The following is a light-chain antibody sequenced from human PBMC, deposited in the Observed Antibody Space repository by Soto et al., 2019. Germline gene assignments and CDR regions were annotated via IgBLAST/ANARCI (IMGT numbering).Light chain of an antibody. J-gene: IGLJ7*01. CDR1: NIESKS. Sequence: SYELTQPPSVSVAPGQTARITCGGDNIESKSVHWYQQKPGQAPVLVVYDDRDRPSGIPDRFSGSNSGNTATLTISRAEAGDEADYYCQVWHSSSDHPEAFGGGTQLTVL. V-gene: IGLV3-21*02. CDR3: QVWHSSSDHPEA. CDR2: DDR.